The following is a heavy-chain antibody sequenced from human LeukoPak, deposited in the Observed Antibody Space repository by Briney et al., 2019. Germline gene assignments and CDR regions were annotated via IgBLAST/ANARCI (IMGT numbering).Heavy chain of an antibody. V-gene: IGHV1-69*13. CDR1: GGTFSSYA. J-gene: IGHJ4*02. Sequence: GASVKVSCKASGGTFSSYAISWVRQAPGQGLEWMGGIIPIFGTANYAQKFQGRVTITADESTSTAYMELSSLRSEDTAVYYCAKENHDYSNPGVTTWFDYWGQGTLVTVSS. CDR3: AKENHDYSNPGVTTWFDY. D-gene: IGHD4-11*01. CDR2: IIPIFGTA.